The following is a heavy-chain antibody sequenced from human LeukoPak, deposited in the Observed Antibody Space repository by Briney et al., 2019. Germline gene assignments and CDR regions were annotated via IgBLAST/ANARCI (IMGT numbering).Heavy chain of an antibody. CDR1: GFTFSSYG. J-gene: IGHJ5*02. CDR2: IRYDGGNK. Sequence: GGSLRLSCAASGFTFSSYGMHWVRQAPGKGLEWVAFIRYDGGNKYYADSVKGRFTISRDNSKNTLYLQMNSLRAEDTAVYYCAKGTKAVVATGNWFDPGGQGTLVTVSS. V-gene: IGHV3-30*02. CDR3: AKGTKAVVATGNWFDP. D-gene: IGHD6-19*01.